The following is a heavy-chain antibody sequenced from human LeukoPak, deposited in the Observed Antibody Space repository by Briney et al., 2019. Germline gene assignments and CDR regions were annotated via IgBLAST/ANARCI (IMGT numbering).Heavy chain of an antibody. D-gene: IGHD6-19*01. Sequence: SVKVSCKASGGTFSSYAISWVRQAPGQGLEWMGGIIPIFGTANYAQKFQGGVTITADESTSTAYMELSSLRSEDTAVYYCARDSDSSGWTQGGSFDYWGQGTLVTVSS. CDR2: IIPIFGTA. CDR1: GGTFSSYA. V-gene: IGHV1-69*13. CDR3: ARDSDSSGWTQGGSFDY. J-gene: IGHJ4*02.